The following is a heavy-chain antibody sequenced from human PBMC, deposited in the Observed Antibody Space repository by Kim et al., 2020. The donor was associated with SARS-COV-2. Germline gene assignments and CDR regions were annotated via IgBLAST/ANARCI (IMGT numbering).Heavy chain of an antibody. J-gene: IGHJ4*02. D-gene: IGHD5-18*01. V-gene: IGHV1-69*13. CDR2: IIPIFGTA. CDR3: ARDRGGYSYGAGDFHY. CDR1: GGTFSSYA. Sequence: SVKVSCKASGGTFSSYAISWVRQAPGQGLEWMGGIIPIFGTANYAQKFQGRVTITADESTSTAYMELSSLRSEDTAVYYCARDRGGYSYGAGDFHYWGQGTLVTVSS.